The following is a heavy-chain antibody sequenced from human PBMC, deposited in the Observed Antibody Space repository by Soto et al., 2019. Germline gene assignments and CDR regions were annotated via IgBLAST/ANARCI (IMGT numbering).Heavy chain of an antibody. J-gene: IGHJ5*02. CDR2: INHSGST. V-gene: IGHV4-34*01. CDR1: GGSFSGYY. D-gene: IGHD6-6*01. Sequence: QVQLQQWGAGLLKPSETLSLTCAVYGGSFSGYYWSWIRQPPGKGLEWIGEINHSGSTNYNPSLKSRVTISVDTSKNQFSLKLSAVTAADTAVYYWARFKVAARSLWFDPWGQGTLVTVSS. CDR3: ARFKVAARSLWFDP.